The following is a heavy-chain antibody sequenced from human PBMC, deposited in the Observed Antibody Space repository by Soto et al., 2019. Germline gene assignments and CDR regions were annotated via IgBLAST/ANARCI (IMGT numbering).Heavy chain of an antibody. V-gene: IGHV3-21*01. Sequence: EVQLVESGGGLVKPGGSLRLSCAASGFTFSSYDMNWVRQAPGKGLEYVSSITTSGSYIYYGDSVRGRFTISRDNAKNSLFPQKESMRAEDTAVYYYGRSGTAPMLRHTWFDPWGQGTLVTVPS. J-gene: IGHJ5*02. CDR1: GFTFSSYD. CDR3: GRSGTAPMLRHTWFDP. CDR2: ITTSGSYI. D-gene: IGHD3-16*01.